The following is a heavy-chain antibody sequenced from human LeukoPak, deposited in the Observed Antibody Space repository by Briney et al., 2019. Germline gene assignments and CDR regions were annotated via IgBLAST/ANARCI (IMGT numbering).Heavy chain of an antibody. Sequence: GESLKISCKGSGYSFTSYWIGWVRQMPGKGLEWMGIIFPRDSDTRYSPSFQGQVTISVDKSNSTAYLQWSSLKASDTAMYYCARHWRYTYGSGLFSAFDIWGQGTMVTVSS. CDR1: GYSFTSYW. J-gene: IGHJ3*02. D-gene: IGHD5-18*01. CDR3: ARHWRYTYGSGLFSAFDI. CDR2: IFPRDSDT. V-gene: IGHV5-51*01.